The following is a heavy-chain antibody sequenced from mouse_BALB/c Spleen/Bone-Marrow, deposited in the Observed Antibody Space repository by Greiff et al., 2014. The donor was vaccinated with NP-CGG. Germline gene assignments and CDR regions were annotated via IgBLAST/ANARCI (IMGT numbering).Heavy chain of an antibody. CDR3: ARKVWYYAMDY. Sequence: LVESGPELVKPGASVKMSCKASGYTFTSYVMHWVKQKPGQGLEWIGYINPYNDGTKYNEKFKGKATLTSDKSSSTAYMGLSSLTSEDSAVYYCARKVWYYAMDYWGQGTSVTVSS. D-gene: IGHD2-10*02. J-gene: IGHJ4*01. CDR1: GYTFTSYV. CDR2: INPYNDGT. V-gene: IGHV1-14*01.